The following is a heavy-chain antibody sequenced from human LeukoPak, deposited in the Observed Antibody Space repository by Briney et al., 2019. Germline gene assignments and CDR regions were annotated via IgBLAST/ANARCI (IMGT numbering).Heavy chain of an antibody. Sequence: KPGASVKVSCKASGYTFTGYYMHWVRQAPGQGLEWMGWINPNSGGTNYAQKFQGRVTMTRDTSIRTAYMELSRLRSDDTAVYYCARVKDDSADDAFDIWGQGTMVTVSS. J-gene: IGHJ3*02. V-gene: IGHV1-2*02. CDR1: GYTFTGYY. CDR2: INPNSGGT. D-gene: IGHD3-22*01. CDR3: ARVKDDSADDAFDI.